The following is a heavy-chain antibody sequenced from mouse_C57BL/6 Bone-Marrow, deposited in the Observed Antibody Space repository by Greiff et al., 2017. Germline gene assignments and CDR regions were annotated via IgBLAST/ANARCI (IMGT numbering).Heavy chain of an antibody. J-gene: IGHJ2*01. Sequence: LVESVAELVRPGASVKLSCTASGFNIKNTYMHWVKQRPEQGLEWIGRIDPANGNTKYAPKFQGKATITADTSSNTAYLQLSSLTSEDTAIYYCSRAHFYDGYYGYFDYWGQGTTLTVSS. CDR2: IDPANGNT. CDR3: SRAHFYDGYYGYFDY. V-gene: IGHV14-3*01. CDR1: GFNIKNTY. D-gene: IGHD2-3*01.